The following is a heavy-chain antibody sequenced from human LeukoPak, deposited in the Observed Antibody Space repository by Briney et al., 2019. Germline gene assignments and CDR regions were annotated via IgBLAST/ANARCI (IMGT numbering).Heavy chain of an antibody. CDR3: ATFASSYYFY. Sequence: ASVKVSCKASGHTLSELAIHWVRQAPGKGLGWMGGFDPEDGETIYAQKFQGRVTMIEDTSTDIAYMELTSLRSEDTAVYFCATFASSYYFYWGQGTLVTVSS. V-gene: IGHV1-24*01. CDR2: FDPEDGET. CDR1: GHTLSELA. J-gene: IGHJ4*02. D-gene: IGHD3-10*01.